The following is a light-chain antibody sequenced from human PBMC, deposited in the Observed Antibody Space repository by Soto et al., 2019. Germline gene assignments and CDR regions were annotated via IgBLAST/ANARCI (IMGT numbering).Light chain of an antibody. Sequence: EMVLTQSPATLSLSPGERATLSCRASQSVSYLALYQQNPGQAPRLPIYDASNRATGIPARFSGSGSGTDFTITISSLEHEDFAVYYCQQRRNWLFGPGTKVNIK. V-gene: IGKV3-11*01. J-gene: IGKJ3*01. CDR3: QQRRNWL. CDR1: QSVSY. CDR2: DAS.